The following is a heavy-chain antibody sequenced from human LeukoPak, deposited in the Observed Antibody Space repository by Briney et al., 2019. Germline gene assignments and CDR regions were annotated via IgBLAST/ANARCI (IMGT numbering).Heavy chain of an antibody. V-gene: IGHV3-23*01. D-gene: IGHD3-10*01. J-gene: IGHJ4*02. Sequence: GGSLRLSCAASGFTFNTYAMSWVRQAPGKGLEWVSAISGSGISTDYADSVKGRFTISRDSSKNTLYLQMDSLRAEDTAIYYCVRDPQGSGPDFDYWGQGTLVTVSS. CDR1: GFTFNTYA. CDR3: VRDPQGSGPDFDY. CDR2: ISGSGIST.